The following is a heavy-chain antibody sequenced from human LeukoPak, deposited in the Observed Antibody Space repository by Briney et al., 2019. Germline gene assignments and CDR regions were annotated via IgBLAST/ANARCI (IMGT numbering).Heavy chain of an antibody. CDR2: IRFDGSNK. D-gene: IGHD4-17*01. V-gene: IGHV3-30*02. CDR1: GFTFSSYD. J-gene: IGHJ5*02. CDR3: LYGDLYKWLDP. Sequence: TGGSLRLSCAAAGFTFSSYDMHWVRQAPGKGLEWVALIRFDGSNKYYADSVKGRFSISRDNSKNTLYLQMNSLRAEDTVVYYCLYGDLYKWLDPWGQGTLVTVSS.